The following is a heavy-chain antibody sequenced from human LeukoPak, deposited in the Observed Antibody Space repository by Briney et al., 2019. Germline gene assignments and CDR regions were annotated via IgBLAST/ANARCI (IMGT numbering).Heavy chain of an antibody. Sequence: GGSLRLSCAASGFTFSNAWMTWVRQAPGKGLEWVGRIKSKTDGGTTDYAAPVKGRFTISRDDSKKTRYLQMNSLKTEDTAVYYCTREAVTANGYFDYWGQGTLVTVSS. D-gene: IGHD2-21*02. V-gene: IGHV3-15*01. CDR1: GFTFSNAW. CDR2: IKSKTDGGTT. CDR3: TREAVTANGYFDY. J-gene: IGHJ4*02.